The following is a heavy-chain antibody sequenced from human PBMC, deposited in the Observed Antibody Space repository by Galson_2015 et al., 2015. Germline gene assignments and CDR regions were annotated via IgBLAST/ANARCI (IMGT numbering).Heavy chain of an antibody. J-gene: IGHJ3*02. D-gene: IGHD6-13*01. CDR3: ARDLKGYSSSWYAFDI. Sequence: SLRLSCAASGFTFSSYWMSWVRQAPGKGLEWVANIKQDGSEKYYVDSVKGRFTISRDNAKNSLYLQMNSLRAEDTAVYYCARDLKGYSSSWYAFDIWGQGTMVTVSS. CDR2: IKQDGSEK. V-gene: IGHV3-7*01. CDR1: GFTFSSYW.